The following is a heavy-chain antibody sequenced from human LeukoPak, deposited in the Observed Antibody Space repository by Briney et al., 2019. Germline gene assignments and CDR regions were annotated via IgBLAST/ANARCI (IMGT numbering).Heavy chain of an antibody. CDR3: ARDLTGATVTTYFDY. CDR2: IWYDGSNK. J-gene: IGHJ4*02. V-gene: IGHV3-33*01. Sequence: GRSLRLSCAASGFTFSSYGMHWVRQAPGNGLEWVAVIWYDGSNKYYADSVKGRFTISRDNSKNTLNLQMNSLRAEDTAVYYCARDLTGATVTTYFDYWGQGTLVTVSS. D-gene: IGHD4-17*01. CDR1: GFTFSSYG.